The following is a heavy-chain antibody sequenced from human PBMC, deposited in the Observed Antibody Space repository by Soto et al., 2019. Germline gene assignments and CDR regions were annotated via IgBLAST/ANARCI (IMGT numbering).Heavy chain of an antibody. Sequence: SETLSLTCAVAGGSISSGGYSWSWIRQPPGKGLEWIGYIYHSGSTYYNPSLKSRVTISVDRSKNQFSLKLSSVTAADTAVYYCARAHYGDYGYGMDVWGQGTTVTVSS. V-gene: IGHV4-30-2*01. CDR3: ARAHYGDYGYGMDV. CDR2: IYHSGST. CDR1: GGSISSGGYS. J-gene: IGHJ6*02. D-gene: IGHD4-17*01.